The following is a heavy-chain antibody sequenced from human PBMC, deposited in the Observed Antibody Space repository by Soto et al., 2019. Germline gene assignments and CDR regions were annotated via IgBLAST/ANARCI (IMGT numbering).Heavy chain of an antibody. D-gene: IGHD6-13*01. CDR3: ATLSYSSSWYSNLS. CDR2: IYYSGST. J-gene: IGHJ5*02. CDR1: GGSISSGGYY. V-gene: IGHV4-31*03. Sequence: SETVSLTCTVSGGSISSGGYYWSWIRQHPGKGLEWIGYIYYSGSTYYNQSLKNRVTISVDTSKNQLSLKLSSVTAADTVVYYCATLSYSSSWYSNLSWGQGTLVTVSS.